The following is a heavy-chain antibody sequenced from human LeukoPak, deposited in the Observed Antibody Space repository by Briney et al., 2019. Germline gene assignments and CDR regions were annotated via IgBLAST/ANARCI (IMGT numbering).Heavy chain of an antibody. Sequence: PSETLSLTRTVSGGSISSGSYYWSWIRQPAGKGLEWIGRIYTSGSTNYNPSLKSRVTISVDTSKNQFSLKLSSVTAADTAVYYCARAPAAPLDYYYYYMDVWGKGTTVTVSS. V-gene: IGHV4-61*02. J-gene: IGHJ6*03. CDR3: ARAPAAPLDYYYYYMDV. CDR2: IYTSGST. D-gene: IGHD2-2*01. CDR1: GGSISSGSYY.